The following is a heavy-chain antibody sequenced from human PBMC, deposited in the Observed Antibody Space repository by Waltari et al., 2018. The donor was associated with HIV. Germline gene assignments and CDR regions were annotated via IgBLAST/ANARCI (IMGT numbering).Heavy chain of an antibody. Sequence: QGKLVQSGAEVKKHGSWGKVACKASGGTFSREAISWVRQAPGQGLGWMGGINPIFGTANYAQKFQGRVTITADKSTSTAYMELSSLRSEDTAVYYCAREGDYYDSSGHYYYYGMDVWGQGTTVTVSS. D-gene: IGHD3-22*01. V-gene: IGHV1-69*06. J-gene: IGHJ6*02. CDR1: GGTFSREA. CDR3: AREGDYYDSSGHYYYYGMDV. CDR2: INPIFGTA.